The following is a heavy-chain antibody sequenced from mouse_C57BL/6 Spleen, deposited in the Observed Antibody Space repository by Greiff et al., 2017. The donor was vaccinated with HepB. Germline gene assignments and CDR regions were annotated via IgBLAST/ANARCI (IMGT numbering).Heavy chain of an antibody. CDR2: IYPSDSYT. J-gene: IGHJ3*01. Sequence: QIQLQQPGAELVKPGASVKLSCKASGYTFTSYWMQWVKQRPGQGLEWIGEIYPSDSYTNYNQKFKGKATLTVDTSSSTAYMQLSSLTSEDSAVDYCARSYGEAWFAYWGQGTLVTVSA. CDR1: GYTFTSYW. V-gene: IGHV1-50*01. CDR3: ARSYGEAWFAY. D-gene: IGHD2-12*01.